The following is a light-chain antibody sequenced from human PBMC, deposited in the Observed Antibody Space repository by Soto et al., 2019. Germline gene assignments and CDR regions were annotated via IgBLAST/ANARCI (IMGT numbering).Light chain of an antibody. CDR3: QQTSNTLGT. CDR1: QRISNY. CDR2: AAS. Sequence: IQMTQSPSSLSASLGDRVTITCRASQRISNYLNWYQQKPGKAPKLLISAASNLQSGVPSRFSGSGSGTHFTLTINTLQPDDSSTYYCQQTSNTLGTFGGGTKVEIK. J-gene: IGKJ4*01. V-gene: IGKV1-39*01.